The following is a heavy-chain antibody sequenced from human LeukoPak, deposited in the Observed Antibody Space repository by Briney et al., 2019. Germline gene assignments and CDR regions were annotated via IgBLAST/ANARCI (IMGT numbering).Heavy chain of an antibody. V-gene: IGHV3-21*01. CDR2: ISSSSSYI. D-gene: IGHD3-22*01. CDR1: GFTFSSYS. CDR3: ARDDNYYDSSGYYYGVDY. J-gene: IGHJ4*02. Sequence: GGSLRLSCAASGFTFSSYSMNWVRQAPGKGLEWVSSISSSSSYIYYADSVKGRFTISRDNTKNSLYMQMNSLRAEDTAVYYCARDDNYYDSSGYYYGVDYWGQGTLVTVSS.